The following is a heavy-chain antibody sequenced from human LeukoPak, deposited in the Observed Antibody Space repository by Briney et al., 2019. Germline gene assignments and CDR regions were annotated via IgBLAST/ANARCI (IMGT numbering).Heavy chain of an antibody. CDR3: ATNPAAGGTELHFDY. CDR2: INHSGRT. Sequence: SETLSLTCAVYGGSFRGYYWSWIRQPPGKGLEWIGEINHSGRTNYNPSLKSRVIISVDTSKKQISLKLSSVTAADTAVYYCATNPAAGGTELHFDYWGQGTLVTVSS. V-gene: IGHV4-34*01. J-gene: IGHJ4*02. D-gene: IGHD6-13*01. CDR1: GGSFRGYY.